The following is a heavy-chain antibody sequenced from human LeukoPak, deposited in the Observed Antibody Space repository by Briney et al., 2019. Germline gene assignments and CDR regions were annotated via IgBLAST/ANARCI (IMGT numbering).Heavy chain of an antibody. CDR3: AREGYYYGSGSYV. Sequence: GGSLRLSCAASGFTFSSYWMSWVRQAPGKGLEWVANIKQDGSEKYYVDSVKGRFTISRDNAKNSLHLQMNSLRAEDTAVYYCAREGYYYGSGSYVWGQGTLVTVSS. CDR2: IKQDGSEK. J-gene: IGHJ4*02. D-gene: IGHD3-10*01. V-gene: IGHV3-7*03. CDR1: GFTFSSYW.